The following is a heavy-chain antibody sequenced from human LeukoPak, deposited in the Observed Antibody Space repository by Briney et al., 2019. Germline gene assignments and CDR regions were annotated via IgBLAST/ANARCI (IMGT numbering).Heavy chain of an antibody. CDR1: GFTFSSYE. J-gene: IGHJ4*02. CDR3: ARVQTTVTTLDY. Sequence: PGGSLRLSCAASGFTFSSYEMNWVRQAPGKGLEWVSYIGSSGSTRYYADSVKGRFTISRDNAKNSLYLQMNSLRAEDTAVYYCARVQTTVTTLDYWGQGTLVTVSS. CDR2: IGSSGSTR. V-gene: IGHV3-48*03. D-gene: IGHD4-17*01.